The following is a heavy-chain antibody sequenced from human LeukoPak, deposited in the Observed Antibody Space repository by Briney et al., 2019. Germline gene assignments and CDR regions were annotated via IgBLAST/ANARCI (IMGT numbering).Heavy chain of an antibody. CDR3: ARSLAAGFDI. CDR2: MKQYGREK. D-gene: IGHD6-25*01. V-gene: IGHV3-7*04. Sequence: GGSLRLSCAASVFTFSDFWMSWVGQAPGKGLEGVANMKQYGREKYYLDSVKGRFTISRDNAKNSLYLQMNSLRAEDTAVYYCARSLAAGFDIWGQGTMVIVSS. J-gene: IGHJ3*02. CDR1: VFTFSDFW.